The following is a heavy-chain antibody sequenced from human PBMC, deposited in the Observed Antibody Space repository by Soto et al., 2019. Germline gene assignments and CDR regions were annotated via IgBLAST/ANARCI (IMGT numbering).Heavy chain of an antibody. CDR3: ARENTWYYYYGMDV. J-gene: IGHJ6*02. CDR2: INSDGSST. V-gene: IGHV3-74*01. Sequence: EVQLVESGGGLVQPGGSLRLSCAASGFTFSNYWMHWVRQVPGKGLVWVSRINSDGSSTTYADSVKGRFTISRDNAKNTLYLQMNSLRAEDTAVYYCARENTWYYYYGMDVWGQGTTVTVSS. CDR1: GFTFSNYW.